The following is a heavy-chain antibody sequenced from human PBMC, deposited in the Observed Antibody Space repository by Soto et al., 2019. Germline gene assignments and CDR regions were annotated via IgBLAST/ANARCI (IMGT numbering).Heavy chain of an antibody. V-gene: IGHV3-23*01. CDR2: ISGSGGST. Sequence: GGSLRLSCAASGFTFSSYAMSWVRQAPGKGLEWVSAISGSGGSTYYADSVKGRFTISRDNSKNTLYLQMNSLRAEDMAVYYCAKVGDYDFWSGHVWGQGTLVTVSS. CDR3: AKVGDYDFWSGHV. CDR1: GFTFSSYA. D-gene: IGHD3-3*01. J-gene: IGHJ4*02.